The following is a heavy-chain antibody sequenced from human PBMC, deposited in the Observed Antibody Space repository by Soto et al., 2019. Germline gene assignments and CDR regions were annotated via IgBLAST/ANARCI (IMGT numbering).Heavy chain of an antibody. V-gene: IGHV4-34*01. CDR2: INHSGST. J-gene: IGHJ5*02. CDR3: ARGYSTSRAWFDP. Sequence: SETLSLTCAVYGGSFSGYYWSWIRQPPGKGLEWIGEINHSGSTNYNPSLKSRVTISVDTSKNQFSLKLSSVTAADTAVYYCARGYSTSRAWFDPWGQGTLVTVSS. CDR1: GGSFSGYY. D-gene: IGHD6-13*01.